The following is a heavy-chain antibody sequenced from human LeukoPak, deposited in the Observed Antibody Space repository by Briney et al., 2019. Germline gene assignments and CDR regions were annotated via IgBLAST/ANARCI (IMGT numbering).Heavy chain of an antibody. CDR2: IYHSGRT. V-gene: IGHV4-38-2*02. Sequence: SETLSLTCTVSGYSISSGYYWGWIRQPPGKGLEWIGSIYHSGRTFYNPSLKSRVTISVDTSKNQFSLKLTSVTAADTAVYYCARDAPTAYCIGGTCYFDYWGQGTLVTVSS. J-gene: IGHJ4*02. CDR1: GYSISSGYY. CDR3: ARDAPTAYCIGGTCYFDY. D-gene: IGHD2-15*01.